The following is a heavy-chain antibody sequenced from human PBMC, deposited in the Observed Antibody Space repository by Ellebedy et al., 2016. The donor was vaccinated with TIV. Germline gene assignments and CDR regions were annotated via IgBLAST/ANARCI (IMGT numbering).Heavy chain of an antibody. CDR1: GGTFSSYA. J-gene: IGHJ4*02. Sequence: ASVKVSCKASGGTFSSYAISWVRQAPGQGLEWMGGIIPIFGTANYAQKFQGRVTITADESTSTAYMELSSLRSEDTAVYYCARGLYSSGWYGYRSGFDYWGQGTLVTVSS. V-gene: IGHV1-69*13. D-gene: IGHD6-19*01. CDR3: ARGLYSSGWYGYRSGFDY. CDR2: IIPIFGTA.